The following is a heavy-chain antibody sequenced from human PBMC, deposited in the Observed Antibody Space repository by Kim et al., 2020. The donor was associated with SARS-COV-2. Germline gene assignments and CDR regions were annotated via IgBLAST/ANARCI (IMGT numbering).Heavy chain of an antibody. Sequence: GGSLRLSCAASGFTFSNAWMSWVRQAPGKGLEWVGRIKSKTDGGTTDYAAPVKGRFTISRDDSKNTLYLQMNSLKTEDTAVYYCTTDRPFLSSKQLVEYWGQGTLVTVSS. J-gene: IGHJ4*02. V-gene: IGHV3-15*01. CDR2: IKSKTDGGTT. D-gene: IGHD6-13*01. CDR3: TTDRPFLSSKQLVEY. CDR1: GFTFSNAW.